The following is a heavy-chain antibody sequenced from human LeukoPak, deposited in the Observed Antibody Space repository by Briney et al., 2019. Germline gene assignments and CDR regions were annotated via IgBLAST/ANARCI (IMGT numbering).Heavy chain of an antibody. D-gene: IGHD2/OR15-2a*01. CDR2: MNRDGSEI. V-gene: IGHV3-7*01. CDR1: GFAFSFYW. J-gene: IGHJ4*02. CDR3: ARDLGFSTFDN. Sequence: GGSLRLSCAASGFAFSFYWMSWVRQAPGKGLEWVANMNRDGSEINYVDSVRGRFTISGDNAKNSLYLQMNSLRAEDTAVYFCARDLGFSTFDNWGQGTLVTVSS.